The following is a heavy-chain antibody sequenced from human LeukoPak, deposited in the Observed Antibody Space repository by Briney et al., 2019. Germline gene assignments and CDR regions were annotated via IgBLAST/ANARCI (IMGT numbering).Heavy chain of an antibody. V-gene: IGHV1-2*02. CDR1: GGTFSSYA. CDR2: INPNSGGT. J-gene: IGHJ6*02. CDR3: ARGYCSSTSCLKYGMDV. Sequence: ASVKVSCKASGGTFSSYAISWVRQAPGQGLEWMGWINPNSGGTNYAQKFQGRVTMTRDTSISTAYMELSRLRSDDTAVYYCARGYCSSTSCLKYGMDVWGQGTTVTVSS. D-gene: IGHD2-2*01.